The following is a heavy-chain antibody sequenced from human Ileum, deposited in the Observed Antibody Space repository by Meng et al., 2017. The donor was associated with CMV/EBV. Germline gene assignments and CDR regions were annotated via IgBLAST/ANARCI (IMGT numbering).Heavy chain of an antibody. Sequence: QLQLQESGPGLVKPSETLSLTRTVSGASLSTSDYYWAYIRQSPGKGLEWIGSVYYNGRTYSNSSLESRVTMSLDTSKNQFSLRLSSVTAADTAMYFCAREKSGSHFDSWGQGTLVTVSS. CDR2: VYYNGRT. J-gene: IGHJ4*02. CDR1: GASLSTSDYY. V-gene: IGHV4-39*07. D-gene: IGHD5-12*01. CDR3: AREKSGSHFDS.